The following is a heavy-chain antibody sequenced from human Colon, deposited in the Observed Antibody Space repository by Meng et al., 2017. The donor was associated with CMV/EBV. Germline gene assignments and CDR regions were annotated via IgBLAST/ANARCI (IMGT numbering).Heavy chain of an antibody. D-gene: IGHD2-21*02. V-gene: IGHV3-7*01. CDR1: GITFNNFR. CDR3: ARANRGDHLGT. J-gene: IGHJ5*02. CDR2: IKQDGSEK. Sequence: GESLKISCAASGITFNNFRMVWVRQAPGKGLEWVANIKQDGSEKYFVDSVKGRFTISRDNTKNSLYLQMNSLRAEDTAVYYCARANRGDHLGTWGQGTLVTVSS.